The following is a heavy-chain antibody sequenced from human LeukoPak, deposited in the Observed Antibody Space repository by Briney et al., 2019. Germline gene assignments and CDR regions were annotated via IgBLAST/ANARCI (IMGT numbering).Heavy chain of an antibody. Sequence: GGSLRLSCAASGFPFSSYWMHWVRQAPGKGLLWVSRIYNDGSRTTYADSVKGRFTISRDNAKNSLYLEMNSLRAEDTAMYYCARDRRDGYNVLDYWGQGTLVTVSS. J-gene: IGHJ4*02. CDR2: IYNDGSRT. CDR1: GFPFSSYW. V-gene: IGHV3-74*01. D-gene: IGHD5-24*01. CDR3: ARDRRDGYNVLDY.